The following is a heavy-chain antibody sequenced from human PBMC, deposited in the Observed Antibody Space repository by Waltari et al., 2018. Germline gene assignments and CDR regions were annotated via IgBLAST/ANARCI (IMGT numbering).Heavy chain of an antibody. CDR1: GFTFTSSA. CDR3: AAYPSGGSFNRYDAFDI. D-gene: IGHD2-15*01. V-gene: IGHV1-58*01. Sequence: QMQLVQSGPEVKTPGTSVKVSFKASGFTFTSSAVHCVRQARGQRLEWIGWLVVGSGNTNYAQKFQERVNITRDMSTSTAYMELSSLRSEDTAVYYCAAYPSGGSFNRYDAFDIWGQGTMVTVSS. J-gene: IGHJ3*02. CDR2: LVVGSGNT.